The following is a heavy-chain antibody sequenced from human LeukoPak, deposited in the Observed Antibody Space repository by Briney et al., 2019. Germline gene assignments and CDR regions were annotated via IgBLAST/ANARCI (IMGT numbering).Heavy chain of an antibody. D-gene: IGHD6-13*01. V-gene: IGHV3-21*01. J-gene: IGHJ3*02. CDR3: ARGSIAAANAFDI. CDR2: ISSSSSYI. Sequence: GGSLRLSCAASGFTFSSHSMNWVRQAPGKGLEWVSSISSSSSYIYYADSVKGRFTISRDNAKNSLYLQMNSLRAEDTAVYYCARGSIAAANAFDIWGQGTMVTVSS. CDR1: GFTFSSHS.